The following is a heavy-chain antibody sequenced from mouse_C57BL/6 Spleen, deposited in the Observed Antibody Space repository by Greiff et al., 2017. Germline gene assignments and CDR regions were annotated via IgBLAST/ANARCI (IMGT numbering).Heavy chain of an antibody. CDR2: IYPRDGST. J-gene: IGHJ1*03. Sequence: VQLQQPGAELVKPGASVKVSCKASGYTFTSYWMHWVKQRPGQGLEWIGWIYPRDGSTKYNEKFKGKATLTVDTSSSTAYMELHSLTSEDSAVYFCARDYGSSWGYFDVWGTGTTVTVSS. D-gene: IGHD1-1*01. V-gene: IGHV1-85*01. CDR3: ARDYGSSWGYFDV. CDR1: GYTFTSYW.